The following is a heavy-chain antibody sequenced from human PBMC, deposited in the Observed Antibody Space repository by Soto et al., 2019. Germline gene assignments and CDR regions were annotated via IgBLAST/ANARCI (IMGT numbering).Heavy chain of an antibody. D-gene: IGHD1-1*01. CDR1: GGSIRSSTYQ. J-gene: IGHJ4*02. V-gene: IGHV4-39*01. Sequence: QLQLQESGPGLVKPSETLSLTCTVSGGSIRSSTYQWGWIRQPPGRGLEWIGSAYYSESTYYNPSLKSRVAVSVDTSKNQFSLKVTSVTAADTAVYYCARHRNWKGDYWGQGTLVTVSS. CDR2: AYYSEST. CDR3: ARHRNWKGDY.